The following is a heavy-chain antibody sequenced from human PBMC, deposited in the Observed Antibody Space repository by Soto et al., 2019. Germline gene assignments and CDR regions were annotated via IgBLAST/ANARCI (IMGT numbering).Heavy chain of an antibody. J-gene: IGHJ4*02. V-gene: IGHV3-11*01. CDR2: ISSSGSTI. CDR3: AIDLSGWYYFDY. CDR1: GFTFSDYY. Sequence: PGGSLRLSCAASGFTFSDYYMSWIRQAPGKGREWVSYISSSGSTIYYADSVKGRFTISRDNAKNSLYLQMLSLRAEDTAVYYCAIDLSGWYYFDYWGQGTLVTVSS. D-gene: IGHD2-15*01.